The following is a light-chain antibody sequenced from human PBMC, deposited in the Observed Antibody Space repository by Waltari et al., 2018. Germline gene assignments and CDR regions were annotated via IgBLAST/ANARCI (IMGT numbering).Light chain of an antibody. V-gene: IGKV3-20*01. J-gene: IGKJ2*01. CDR3: QQYRWAPHT. CDR1: QSVDAGV. Sequence: VLTQSPGTLSLSPGERATLSCRASQSVDAGVLAWFQQKPGQSPRLLIYGTSTRAAGVPDRFSGSGSETDFTLTISTLEPEDFAVYYCQQYRWAPHTFGQG. CDR2: GTS.